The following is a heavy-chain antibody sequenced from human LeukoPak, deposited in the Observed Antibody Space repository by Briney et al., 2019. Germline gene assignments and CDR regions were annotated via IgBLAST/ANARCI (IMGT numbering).Heavy chain of an antibody. Sequence: SETLSLTCTVSGGSISSYYWSWIRQPPGKGLEWIGYIYYSGSTNYNPSLKSRVTISVDTSKNQFSLKLSSVTAADTAVYYCARVRRRALSGFDYWGQGTWSPSPQ. D-gene: IGHD2-2*01. J-gene: IGHJ4*02. CDR3: ARVRRRALSGFDY. CDR2: IYYSGST. CDR1: GGSISSYY. V-gene: IGHV4-59*01.